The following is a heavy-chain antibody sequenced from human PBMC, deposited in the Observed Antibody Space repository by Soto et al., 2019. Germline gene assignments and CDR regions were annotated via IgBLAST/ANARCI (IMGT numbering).Heavy chain of an antibody. Sequence: ASVKVSCKASGYTFTSYDINWVRQATGQGLEWMGWMNPNSGNTGYAQKFQGRVTMTRNTSISTAYMELSSLRSEDTAVYYCARLNQRSDRRGYPQNWFDPWGQGTLVTVAS. J-gene: IGHJ5*02. CDR3: ARLNQRSDRRGYPQNWFDP. V-gene: IGHV1-8*01. D-gene: IGHD3-22*01. CDR1: GYTFTSYD. CDR2: MNPNSGNT.